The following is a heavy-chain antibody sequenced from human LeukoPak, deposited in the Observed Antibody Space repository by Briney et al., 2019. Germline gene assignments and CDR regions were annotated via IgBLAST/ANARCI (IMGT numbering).Heavy chain of an antibody. CDR2: ISGSGGST. V-gene: IGHV3-23*01. D-gene: IGHD3-3*01. Sequence: GGSLRLSCAASGFTFSSYAMSWVRQAPGKGLEWVSAISGSGGSTYYADSVQGRFTISRDNSKNTLYLQMNSLRAEDTAVYYCAKNGLRFLEWSSSFDYWGQGTLVTVSS. CDR1: GFTFSSYA. J-gene: IGHJ4*02. CDR3: AKNGLRFLEWSSSFDY.